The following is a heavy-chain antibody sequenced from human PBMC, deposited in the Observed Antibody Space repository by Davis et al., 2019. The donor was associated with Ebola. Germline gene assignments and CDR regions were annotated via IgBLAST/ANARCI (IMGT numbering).Heavy chain of an antibody. CDR3: ARRVEMTTGGLYNWLDP. D-gene: IGHD4-11*01. V-gene: IGHV4-59*08. Sequence: PSETLSLTCTVSGGSISTHYWNWIRQPPGKGLEWIGYVYYSGSTNYNPSLKSRVTMSVDTSQNQFSLQLSSVTAADTAIYYCARRVEMTTGGLYNWLDPWGQGTLVTVSS. CDR2: VYYSGST. J-gene: IGHJ5*02. CDR1: GGSISTHY.